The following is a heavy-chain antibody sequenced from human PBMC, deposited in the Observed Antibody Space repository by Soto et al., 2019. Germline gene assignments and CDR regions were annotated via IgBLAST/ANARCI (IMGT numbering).Heavy chain of an antibody. D-gene: IGHD3-3*01. CDR2: ISYDGGNK. Sequence: QVQLVESGGGVVQPGRSLRLSCAASGFTFSSYGMHWVRQAPGKGLEWVAVISYDGGNKYYADSVKGRFTISRDNSKNTLYLQMNSLRAEDTAVYYCAAGPYDFWSGYYSENYWGQGTLVTVSS. J-gene: IGHJ4*02. CDR1: GFTFSSYG. CDR3: AAGPYDFWSGYYSENY. V-gene: IGHV3-30*03.